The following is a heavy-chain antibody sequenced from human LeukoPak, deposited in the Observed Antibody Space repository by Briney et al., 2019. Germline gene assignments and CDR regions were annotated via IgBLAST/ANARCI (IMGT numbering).Heavy chain of an antibody. D-gene: IGHD1-26*01. CDR1: GFTFSSYG. CDR2: ISYDGTNK. Sequence: PGGTLRLSCAASGFTFSSYGMHWVRQAPGKGLEWVAVISYDGTNKYYAASVKGRFNISRDNSKNTLYLQMNSLRAEHRAVYYCAKPYLVGATSPPGNWGQGTLVTVSS. CDR3: AKPYLVGATSPPGN. V-gene: IGHV3-30*18. J-gene: IGHJ4*02.